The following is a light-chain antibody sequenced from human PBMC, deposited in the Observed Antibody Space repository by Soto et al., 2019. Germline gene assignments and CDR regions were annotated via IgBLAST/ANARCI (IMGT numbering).Light chain of an antibody. V-gene: IGKV1-5*01. CDR2: DAS. J-gene: IGKJ1*01. CDR3: QQYNNYPRT. CDR1: QSLSSW. Sequence: DIQMTQSPSTLSASVGDRVSITCRASQSLSSWLAWYQQKPGRAPKLLVYDASSLESGVPSRFSGSGSGTEFTLTISSLQPDAFATYYCQQYNNYPRTFGQGTKV.